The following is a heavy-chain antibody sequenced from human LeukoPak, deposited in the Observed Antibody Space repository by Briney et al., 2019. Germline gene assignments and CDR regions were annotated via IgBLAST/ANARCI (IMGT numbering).Heavy chain of an antibody. CDR3: ARGGSDTAMAHDN. V-gene: IGHV3-66*01. Sequence: GGSLRLSCVVSGFTVSNNYMSWVRQAPRKGLEWVSLIYSGGSTYYADSVKGRFTISRDNAKNTLYLQLNSLRAEDTAVYFCARGGSDTAMAHDNWGQGTLVTVSS. CDR1: GFTVSNNY. J-gene: IGHJ4*02. D-gene: IGHD5-18*01. CDR2: IYSGGST.